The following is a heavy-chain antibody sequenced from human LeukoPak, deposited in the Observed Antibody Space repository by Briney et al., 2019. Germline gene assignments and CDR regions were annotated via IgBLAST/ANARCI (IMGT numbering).Heavy chain of an antibody. V-gene: IGHV3-21*01. D-gene: IGHD3-3*01. CDR2: ISSSSSYI. Sequence: GGSLRLSGAASGFTFSNYNMNWVRQAPGKGLEWVSSISSSSSYIYYADSVKGRFTISRDNAKNSLYLQMNSLRAEDTAVYYCVREVLEWSPFDYWGQGTLVTVSS. CDR1: GFTFSNYN. J-gene: IGHJ4*02. CDR3: VREVLEWSPFDY.